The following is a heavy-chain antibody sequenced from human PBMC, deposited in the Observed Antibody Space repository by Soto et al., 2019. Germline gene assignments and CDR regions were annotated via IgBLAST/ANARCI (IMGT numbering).Heavy chain of an antibody. Sequence: QVQLVESGGGVVQPGRSLRLSCAASGFTFSSYAMHWVRQAPGKGLEWVAVISYDGSNKYYADSVKGRFTISRDNSKNTLYLQMNSLRAEDTAVYYCARAGGRQQLVRRQFDYWGQGTLVIVSS. CDR1: GFTFSSYA. V-gene: IGHV3-30-3*01. D-gene: IGHD6-13*01. J-gene: IGHJ4*02. CDR3: ARAGGRQQLVRRQFDY. CDR2: ISYDGSNK.